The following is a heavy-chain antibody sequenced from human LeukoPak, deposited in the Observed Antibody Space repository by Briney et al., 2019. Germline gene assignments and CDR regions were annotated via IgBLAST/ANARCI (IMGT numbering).Heavy chain of an antibody. J-gene: IGHJ4*02. Sequence: SETLSLTCAVYGGSFSGYYWSWIRQPPGKGLEWIGEINHSGSTNYNPSLKSRITISVDTSKNQSSLKLSSVTAADTAVYYCARGYYGSGSRSYELDYWGQGTLVTVSP. D-gene: IGHD3-10*01. CDR3: ARGYYGSGSRSYELDY. V-gene: IGHV4-34*01. CDR1: GGSFSGYY. CDR2: INHSGST.